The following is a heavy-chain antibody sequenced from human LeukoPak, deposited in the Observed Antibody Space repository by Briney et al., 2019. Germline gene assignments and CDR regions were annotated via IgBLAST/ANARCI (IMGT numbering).Heavy chain of an antibody. Sequence: PSETLSLTCAVYGGSFSGYYWSWLRQPPGKGLEWFGEINHSGTTNYNPSLKSRVTISVDTSKNQFSVKLSPVTAADTAVYYCATIAAADPYYWFDPWGQGTLVTVSS. D-gene: IGHD6-25*01. CDR3: ATIAAADPYYWFDP. CDR2: INHSGTT. J-gene: IGHJ5*02. CDR1: GGSFSGYY. V-gene: IGHV4-34*01.